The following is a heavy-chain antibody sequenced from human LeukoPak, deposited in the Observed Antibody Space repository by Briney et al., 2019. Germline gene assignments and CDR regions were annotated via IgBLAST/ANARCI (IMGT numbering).Heavy chain of an antibody. J-gene: IGHJ4*02. V-gene: IGHV4-34*01. CDR1: GGSFSGYY. D-gene: IGHD2-2*02. CDR3: ARESGNTSGYFDY. CDR2: INHSGSA. Sequence: LETLSLTCAVYGGSFSGYYWSWIRQPPGKGLEWIGEINHSGSANYNPSLKSRVTISVDTSKNQFSLKLSSVTAADTAVYYCARESGNTSGYFDYWGQGTLVTVSS.